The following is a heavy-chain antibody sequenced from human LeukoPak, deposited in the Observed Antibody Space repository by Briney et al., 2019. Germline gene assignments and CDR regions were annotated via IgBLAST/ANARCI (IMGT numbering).Heavy chain of an antibody. V-gene: IGHV3-48*01. CDR3: ARGPYGDYVDALDY. J-gene: IGHJ4*02. D-gene: IGHD4-17*01. Sequence: GGSLRLSCAASGFTFNTYSMNWVRQAPGKGLEWVSYISDSSGTIYYADSVKGRFTISRDNAKNSLYLQMNSLRAEDTAVYYCARGPYGDYVDALDYWGQGTLVTVSS. CDR1: GFTFNTYS. CDR2: ISDSSGTI.